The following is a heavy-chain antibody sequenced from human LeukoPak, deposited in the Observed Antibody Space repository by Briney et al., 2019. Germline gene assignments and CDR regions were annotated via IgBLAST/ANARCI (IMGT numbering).Heavy chain of an antibody. CDR2: TYYRSKWSN. Sequence: SQTLSLTCALSGDSVSNKDAAWNWIRQSPSRGLEWLGRTYYRSKWSNDYAVSVRSRITISPDTSKNQFSLQLRSVTPDDMAVYYCARQLAGYVDYWGQGSRVTVSS. D-gene: IGHD2-15*01. CDR1: GDSVSNKDAA. CDR3: ARQLAGYVDY. V-gene: IGHV6-1*01. J-gene: IGHJ4*02.